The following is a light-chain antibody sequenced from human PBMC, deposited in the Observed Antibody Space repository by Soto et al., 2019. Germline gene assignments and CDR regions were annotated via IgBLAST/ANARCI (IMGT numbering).Light chain of an antibody. Sequence: EIVLTQSPATLSLSPGERATLSCRASQTISSSLAWYQQKPGQSPRLLIYDASNRASGVPPRFSGSGSGTDFTLSISSIEPEDFAVYYCQQRSNWPPIPFGQGTRLEIK. CDR3: QQRSNWPPIP. V-gene: IGKV3-11*01. CDR1: QTISSS. J-gene: IGKJ5*01. CDR2: DAS.